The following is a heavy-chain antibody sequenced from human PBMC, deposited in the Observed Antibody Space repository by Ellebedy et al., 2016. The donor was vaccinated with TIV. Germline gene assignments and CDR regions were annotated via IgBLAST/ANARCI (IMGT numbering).Heavy chain of an antibody. CDR2: INEDGRIT. J-gene: IGHJ4*02. V-gene: IGHV3-74*01. CDR3: GRDLGGRSSY. D-gene: IGHD6-6*01. CDR1: GFSFSSYW. Sequence: GESLKISXAASGFSFSSYWMHWVRQVPGKGPVWVARINEDGRITNLADSVKGRFTISRDNAKNTLYLQMKTLRVEDTAVYYCGRDLGGRSSYWGQGAQVTVSS.